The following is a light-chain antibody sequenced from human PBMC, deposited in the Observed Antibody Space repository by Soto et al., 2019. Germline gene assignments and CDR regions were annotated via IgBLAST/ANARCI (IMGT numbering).Light chain of an antibody. Sequence: QSVLTQPPSVSAAPRQRVTISCSGAFSNIGDNGVNWYQQLPQKAPKLLIYRDDLLSSGVSDRFSGSKSGTSASLAISGLQSEDEAHYYCETWDVSLNGVVFGGGTQLTVL. V-gene: IGLV1-36*01. CDR2: RDD. CDR3: ETWDVSLNGVV. J-gene: IGLJ2*01. CDR1: FSNIGDNG.